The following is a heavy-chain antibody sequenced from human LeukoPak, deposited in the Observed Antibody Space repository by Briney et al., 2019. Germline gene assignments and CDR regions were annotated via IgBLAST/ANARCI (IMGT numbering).Heavy chain of an antibody. D-gene: IGHD6-25*01. CDR2: INPNSGGT. Sequence: RASVKVSCKASGYTFTSYYMHWVRPAPGQGREWMGRINPNSGGTNYAQKFQGRVTMTRDTSIVTAYMELSRLRSDDTAVYYCAREKVRQSGMDVWGQGTTVTVSS. CDR1: GYTFTSYY. CDR3: AREKVRQSGMDV. J-gene: IGHJ6*02. V-gene: IGHV1-2*06.